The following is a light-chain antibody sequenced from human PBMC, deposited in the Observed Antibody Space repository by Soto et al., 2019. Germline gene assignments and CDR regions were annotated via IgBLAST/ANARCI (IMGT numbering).Light chain of an antibody. CDR2: DTS. Sequence: EVVMRQSPATLSASPGDGATISCRASQGIGDTLAWYQHKPGQTPRLLIYDTSTRATGVPTRFSGSRSGAEFTLTINSLQSEDFAAYYCQPSNIWPLTFGGGTKVEIK. V-gene: IGKV3-15*01. CDR1: QGIGDT. CDR3: QPSNIWPLT. J-gene: IGKJ4*01.